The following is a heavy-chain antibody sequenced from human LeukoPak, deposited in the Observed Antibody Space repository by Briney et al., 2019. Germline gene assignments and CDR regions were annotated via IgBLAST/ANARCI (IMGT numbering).Heavy chain of an antibody. V-gene: IGHV4-30-4*01. CDR3: ARVVVLMPGNNWFDP. CDR2: IYYSGST. Sequence: SETLSLTRTVSGGSISSGDYYWSWIRQPPGKGLEWIGYIYYSGSTYYNPSLKSRVTISVDTSKSQFSLKLSSVTAADTAVYYCARVVVLMPGNNWFDPWGQGTLVTVSS. D-gene: IGHD2-8*01. J-gene: IGHJ5*02. CDR1: GGSISSGDYY.